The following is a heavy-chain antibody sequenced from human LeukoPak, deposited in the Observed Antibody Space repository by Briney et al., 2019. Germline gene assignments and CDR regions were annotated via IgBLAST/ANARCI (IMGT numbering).Heavy chain of an antibody. J-gene: IGHJ4*02. CDR2: ISYDGSNK. D-gene: IGHD6-19*01. V-gene: IGHV3-30*03. CDR1: GFTFSSYG. CDR3: ATSSSGWYFGDY. Sequence: PGRSLRLSCAASGFTFSSYGMHCVRQAPGKGLEWVAVISYDGSNKYYADSVKGRFTISRDNSKNTLYLQMNSLRAEDTAVYYCATSSSGWYFGDYWGQGTLVTVSS.